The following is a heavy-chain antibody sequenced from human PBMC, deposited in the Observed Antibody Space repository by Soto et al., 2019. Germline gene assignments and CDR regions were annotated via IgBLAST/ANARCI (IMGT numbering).Heavy chain of an antibody. J-gene: IGHJ4*02. V-gene: IGHV1-46*01. D-gene: IGHD1-7*01. Sequence: GASVKVSCKASGYTFTSYYMHWVRQAPGQGLEWMGIINPSGGSTSYAQKFQGRVTMTRDTSTSTVYMELSSVTAADTAVYYCARAPGVTGTTFPFDYWGQGTLVTVSS. CDR1: GYTFTSYY. CDR3: ARAPGVTGTTFPFDY. CDR2: INPSGGST.